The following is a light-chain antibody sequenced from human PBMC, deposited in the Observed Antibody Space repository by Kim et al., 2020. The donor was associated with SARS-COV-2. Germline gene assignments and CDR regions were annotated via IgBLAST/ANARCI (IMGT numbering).Light chain of an antibody. Sequence: DIQMTQSPSTLSASVGDRVTITCRASQSISSRLAWYQQKPGKAPKLLIYRTSSLESGVPSRFTGSGSGTEFTLTISSLQPDDFATYYCQHYDRYSWTFGQGTKVEIK. CDR3: QHYDRYSWT. J-gene: IGKJ1*01. V-gene: IGKV1-5*03. CDR2: RTS. CDR1: QSISSR.